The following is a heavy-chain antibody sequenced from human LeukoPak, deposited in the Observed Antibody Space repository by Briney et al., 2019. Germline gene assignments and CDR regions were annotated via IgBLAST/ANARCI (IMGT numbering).Heavy chain of an antibody. V-gene: IGHV4-59*01. CDR3: ARGLAMVEFDY. J-gene: IGHJ4*02. CDR1: GGSISSYY. Sequence: PSETLSLTCTVSGGSISSYYWSWIRQPPGKGLEWIGYIYYSGSTNYNPSLKSRVTISADTSKNQFSLKLSSVTAADTAVYYCARGLAMVEFDYWGQGTLVTVSS. CDR2: IYYSGST. D-gene: IGHD5-18*01.